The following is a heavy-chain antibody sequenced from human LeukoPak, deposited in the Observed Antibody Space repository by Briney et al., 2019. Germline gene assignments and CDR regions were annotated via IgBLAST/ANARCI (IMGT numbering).Heavy chain of an antibody. D-gene: IGHD2-2*01. Sequence: GGSLRLSCATSGFTFSSYAMSWVRQAPGKGLEWVSAISGSGGSTYYADSVKGRFTISRDNSKNTLYLQMNSQRAEDTAVYYCAKGGLGYCSSTSCYEWIDYWGQGTLVTVSS. CDR1: GFTFSSYA. J-gene: IGHJ4*02. CDR3: AKGGLGYCSSTSCYEWIDY. CDR2: ISGSGGST. V-gene: IGHV3-23*01.